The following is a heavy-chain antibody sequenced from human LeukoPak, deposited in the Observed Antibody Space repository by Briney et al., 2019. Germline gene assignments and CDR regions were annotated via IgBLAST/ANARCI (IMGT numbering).Heavy chain of an antibody. CDR2: INWNGGST. CDR1: GFTFDDYG. V-gene: IGHV3-20*04. Sequence: GGSLRLSCAASGFTFDDYGMSWVRQAPGKGLEWVSGINWNGGSTGYADSVKGRFTISRDNAKNSLYLQMNSLRAEDTALYYCARYEAASYLSYLDYWGQGTLVTVSS. CDR3: ARYEAASYLSYLDY. D-gene: IGHD1-26*01. J-gene: IGHJ4*02.